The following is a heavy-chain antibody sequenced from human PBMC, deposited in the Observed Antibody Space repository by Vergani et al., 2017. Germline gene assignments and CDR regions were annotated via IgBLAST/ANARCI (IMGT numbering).Heavy chain of an antibody. Sequence: EVQLVESGGGIVKPGGSLRLSCVASGFSFRNAWMNWVRRTPGKGLEWVSAISGSGGSTYYADSVKGRFTISRDNSKNTLYLQMNSLRAEDTAVYYCAKDMIVDDRYFQHWGQGTLVTVSS. CDR1: GFSFRNAW. J-gene: IGHJ1*01. CDR2: ISGSGGST. D-gene: IGHD3-22*01. CDR3: AKDMIVDDRYFQH. V-gene: IGHV3-23*04.